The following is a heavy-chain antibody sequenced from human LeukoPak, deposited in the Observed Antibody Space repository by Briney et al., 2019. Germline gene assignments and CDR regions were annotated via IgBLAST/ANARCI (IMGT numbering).Heavy chain of an antibody. CDR3: ARVAWQPDYYYGMDV. V-gene: IGHV3-30-3*01. Sequence: QPGRSLRLSCAASGLTFSSYAMHWVRQAPGKGLEWVAVISYDGSNKYYADSVKGRFTISRDNSKNTLYLQMNSLRAEDTAVYYCARVAWQPDYYYGMDVWGQGTTVTVSS. J-gene: IGHJ6*02. D-gene: IGHD5-12*01. CDR1: GLTFSSYA. CDR2: ISYDGSNK.